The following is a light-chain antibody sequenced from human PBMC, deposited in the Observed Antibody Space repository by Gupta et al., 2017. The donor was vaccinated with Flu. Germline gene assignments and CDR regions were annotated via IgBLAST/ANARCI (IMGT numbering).Light chain of an antibody. J-gene: IGLJ2*01. CDR2: QDI. V-gene: IGLV3-1*01. CDR3: QAWDSGTCG. CDR1: ELGDIY. Sequence: SFELPQPPSVSVSPGQPATLTCSGTGNELGDIYVSWYQQKPGQSPVLVIYQDIQRPSGIPERFSGSNSGDTATLSISETQAMDEADYYCQAWDSGTCGFGGGTKLTVL.